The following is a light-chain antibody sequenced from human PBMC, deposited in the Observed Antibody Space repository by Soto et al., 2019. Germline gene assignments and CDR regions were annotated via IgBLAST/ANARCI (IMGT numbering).Light chain of an antibody. J-gene: IGLJ1*01. CDR3: VSYTARSSYV. V-gene: IGLV2-14*01. CDR2: DIN. Sequence: QPVLTQPASVSGSPGQSITVSCTGTSSDIGGYIFVSWYQQHPGKAPKLMIYDINNRPSGVSKRFSGSKSGNTASPTISGLQAEDEDDYYCVSYTARSSYVFGTGTKLTVL. CDR1: SSDIGGYIF.